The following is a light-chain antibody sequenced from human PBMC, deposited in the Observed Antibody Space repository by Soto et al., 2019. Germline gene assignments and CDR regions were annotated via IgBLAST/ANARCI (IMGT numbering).Light chain of an antibody. V-gene: IGKV3D-15*01. CDR2: DAS. J-gene: IGKJ1*01. Sequence: EIVMTQSPSTLSVSAGERATRSCGASQSVSSNLAWYQQKPGQAPRLLIYDASNRATGVPARFSGSGYGTEFNLTISSLQSEDFALYYCHQYENWPQTFGQGTKVDIK. CDR3: HQYENWPQT. CDR1: QSVSSN.